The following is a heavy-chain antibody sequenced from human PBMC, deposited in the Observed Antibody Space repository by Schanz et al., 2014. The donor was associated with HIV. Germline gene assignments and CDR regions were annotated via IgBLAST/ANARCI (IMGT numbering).Heavy chain of an antibody. CDR3: ARGIVGATPAFDI. Sequence: QVQLVQSGAEVKKPGASVKVSCKASGYTFTSYAINWVRQATGQGLEWMGWINPNSGGTNYAQKFQGRVTMTRDTSISTAYMELSRLRSDDTAVYYCARGIVGATPAFDIWGQGTMVTVSS. V-gene: IGHV1-2*02. CDR2: INPNSGGT. J-gene: IGHJ3*02. CDR1: GYTFTSYA. D-gene: IGHD1-26*01.